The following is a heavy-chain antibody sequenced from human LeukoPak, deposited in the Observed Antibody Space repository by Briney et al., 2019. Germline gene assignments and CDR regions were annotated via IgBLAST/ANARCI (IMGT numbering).Heavy chain of an antibody. V-gene: IGHV3-30-3*01. CDR3: ARISAAAGTESFDY. CDR2: ISYDGSNK. D-gene: IGHD6-13*01. J-gene: IGHJ4*02. CDR1: GFTFSSYV. Sequence: GGSLRLSCAASGFTFSSYVMHWVRQAPGKGLEWVAVISYDGSNKYYADSVKGRFTISRDNSKNTLYLQMNSLRAEDTAVYYCARISAAAGTESFDYWGQGTLVTVSS.